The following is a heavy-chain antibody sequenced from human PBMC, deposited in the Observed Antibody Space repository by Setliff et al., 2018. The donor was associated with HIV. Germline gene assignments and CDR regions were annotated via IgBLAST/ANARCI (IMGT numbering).Heavy chain of an antibody. J-gene: IGHJ4*02. CDR2: IYGGGTT. V-gene: IGHV3-66*02. Sequence: GGSLRLSCAASGFTVSSNYMSWVRQAPGKGLEWVSVIYGGGTTHYADSVKGRFTISRDNSKNTVYLQMNSLRVEDTAVYYCARELYREWDYWGQGTLVTVST. CDR1: GFTVSSNY. D-gene: IGHD3-10*01. CDR3: ARELYREWDY.